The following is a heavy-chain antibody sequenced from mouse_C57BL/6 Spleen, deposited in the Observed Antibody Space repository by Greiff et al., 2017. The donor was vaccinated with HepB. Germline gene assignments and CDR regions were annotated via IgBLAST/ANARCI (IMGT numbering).Heavy chain of an antibody. Sequence: VQLQQSGPELVKPGASVKISCKASGYSFTSYYIHWVKQRPGQGLEWIGWIYPGSGNTKYNEKFKGKATLTADTSSSTAYMQLSSLTSEDSAVYYCASIDSSGTFAYWGQGTLVTVSA. J-gene: IGHJ3*01. CDR2: IYPGSGNT. CDR1: GYSFTSYY. V-gene: IGHV1-66*01. D-gene: IGHD3-2*02. CDR3: ASIDSSGTFAY.